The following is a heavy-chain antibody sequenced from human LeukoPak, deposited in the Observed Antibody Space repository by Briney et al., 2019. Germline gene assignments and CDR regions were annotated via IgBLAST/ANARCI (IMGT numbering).Heavy chain of an antibody. Sequence: GGSPRLSCAASGFAFSSYSMNWVRQAPGKGLGWVSSISSSSSYIYHADSVKGRFTISRDNAKNSLYLQMTSLRAEDTAVYYCARLRTNYDFWSGYLVYWGQGTLVTVSS. CDR1: GFAFSSYS. J-gene: IGHJ4*02. V-gene: IGHV3-21*01. CDR2: ISSSSSYI. D-gene: IGHD3-3*01. CDR3: ARLRTNYDFWSGYLVY.